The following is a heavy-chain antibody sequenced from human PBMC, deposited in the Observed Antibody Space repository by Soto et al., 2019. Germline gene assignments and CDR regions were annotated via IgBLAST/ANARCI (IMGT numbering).Heavy chain of an antibody. CDR1: GFTFSSYG. CDR2: ISYDGSNK. Sequence: GGSLRLSCAASGFTFSSYGMHWVRQAPGKGLEWVAVISYDGSNKYYADSVKGRFTISRDNSKNTLYLQMNSLRAEDTAVYYCAGTSILYYYYYMDVGGKGTTATVSS. CDR3: AGTSILYYYYYMDV. J-gene: IGHJ6*03. V-gene: IGHV3-30*03.